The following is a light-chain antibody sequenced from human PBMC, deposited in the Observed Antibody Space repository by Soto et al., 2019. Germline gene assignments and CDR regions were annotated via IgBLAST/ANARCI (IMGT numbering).Light chain of an antibody. Sequence: EIVLTQSPATLSLSPGERATLSCGASQSVSSSHLAWYQQKPGLAPRLLIYDASSMANGIPERFSGSVSGTDFTLTSGRLEPEDCAVYYCQQYGSSPYTCGQGTKLEIK. CDR1: QSVSSSH. CDR3: QQYGSSPYT. J-gene: IGKJ2*01. V-gene: IGKV3D-20*01. CDR2: DAS.